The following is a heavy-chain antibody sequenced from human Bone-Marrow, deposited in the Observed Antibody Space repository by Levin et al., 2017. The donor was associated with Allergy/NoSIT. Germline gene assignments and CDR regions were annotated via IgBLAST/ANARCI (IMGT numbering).Heavy chain of an antibody. D-gene: IGHD3-10*01. CDR2: ISSSSSYI. V-gene: IGHV3-21*01. J-gene: IGHJ4*02. CDR3: ARDWAGSIDY. CDR1: GFTFSSYS. Sequence: GESLKISCAASGFTFSSYSMNWVRQAPGKGLEWVSSISSSSSYIYYADSVKGRFTISRDNAKNSLYLQMNSLRAEDTAVYYCARDWAGSIDYWGQGTLVTVSS.